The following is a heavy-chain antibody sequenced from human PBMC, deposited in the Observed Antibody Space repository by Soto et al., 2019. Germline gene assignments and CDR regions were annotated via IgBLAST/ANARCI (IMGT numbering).Heavy chain of an antibody. CDR3: ARSPRRSPYFDY. Sequence: ESLRISCRCSGYTFSDFWIGWVRQLPGKGLEWMGIIYPGDHETRYSPSFHGKVTISADKSINNAYLQWNSLEASDTAFYFCARSPRRSPYFDYWGQGALVTVYS. CDR2: IYPGDHET. J-gene: IGHJ4*02. V-gene: IGHV5-51*01. CDR1: GYTFSDFW.